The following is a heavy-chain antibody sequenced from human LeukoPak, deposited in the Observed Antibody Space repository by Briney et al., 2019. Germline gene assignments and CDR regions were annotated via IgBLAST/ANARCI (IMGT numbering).Heavy chain of an antibody. CDR1: GFTFSSYG. D-gene: IGHD3-3*01. CDR3: AKPSRVAVLRFLEWLLSPLDY. J-gene: IGHJ4*02. V-gene: IGHV3-30*02. CDR2: IRYDGSNK. Sequence: PGGSLRLSCAASGFTFSSYGMHWVRQAPGKGLEWVAFIRYDGSNKYYADSVKGRFTISRDNSKNTLYLQMNSPRAEDTAVYYCAKPSRVAVLRFLEWLLSPLDYWGQGTLVTVSS.